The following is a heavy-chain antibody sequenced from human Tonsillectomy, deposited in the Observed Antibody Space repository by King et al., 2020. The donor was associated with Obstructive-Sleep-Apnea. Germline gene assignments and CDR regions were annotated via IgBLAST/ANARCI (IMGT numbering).Heavy chain of an antibody. CDR1: GGSISSSSYY. CDR2: IYYSGST. D-gene: IGHD3-22*01. Sequence: LQLQESGPGLVKPSETLSLTCTVSGGSISSSSYYWGWIRQPPGKGLEWIGSIYYSGSTYYNPSLKSRVPLSVDTSKNQFSLNLSPVTAADTAVYYCARAITYYYDSSGYITTYYFDYWGQGTLVTVSS. CDR3: ARAITYYYDSSGYITTYYFDY. J-gene: IGHJ4*02. V-gene: IGHV4-39*07.